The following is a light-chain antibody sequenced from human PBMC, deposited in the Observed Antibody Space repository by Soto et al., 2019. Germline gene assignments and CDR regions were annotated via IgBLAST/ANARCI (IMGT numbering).Light chain of an antibody. V-gene: IGKV3-15*01. Sequence: ERVMTQSPVTLSVSPGERATVSCRASLSVSSHLAWYQQKPGQAPRLLIYGASTRATGIPARFSGSGSGTEFTLSISSLQSEESAGDYGQQYNTWPRTFGGGTKVEIK. CDR1: LSVSSH. J-gene: IGKJ4*01. CDR2: GAS. CDR3: QQYNTWPRT.